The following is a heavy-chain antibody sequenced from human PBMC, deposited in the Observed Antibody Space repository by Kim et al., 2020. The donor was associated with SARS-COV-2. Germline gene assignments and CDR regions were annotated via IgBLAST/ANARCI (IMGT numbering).Heavy chain of an antibody. J-gene: IGHJ4*02. Sequence: YKGSTNSNPPPKSRVTISADTSKNQFFLKLSSVIAADTAVYYCARQWDSWGQGTLVTVSS. V-gene: IGHV4-59*08. CDR3: ARQWDS. CDR2: YKGST.